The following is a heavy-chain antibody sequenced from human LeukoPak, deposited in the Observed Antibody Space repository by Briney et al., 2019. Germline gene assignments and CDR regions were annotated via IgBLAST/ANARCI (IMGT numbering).Heavy chain of an antibody. CDR1: GGTFSSYA. J-gene: IGHJ4*02. CDR3: ASPGWLRFLEWLSFDY. Sequence: ASVKVSCKASGGTFSSYAISWVRQAPGQGLEWMGGIIPIFGTANYAQKFQGRVTITADESTSTAYMELSSLRSEDTAVYYCASPGWLRFLEWLSFDYWGQGTLVTVSS. D-gene: IGHD3-3*01. V-gene: IGHV1-69*13. CDR2: IIPIFGTA.